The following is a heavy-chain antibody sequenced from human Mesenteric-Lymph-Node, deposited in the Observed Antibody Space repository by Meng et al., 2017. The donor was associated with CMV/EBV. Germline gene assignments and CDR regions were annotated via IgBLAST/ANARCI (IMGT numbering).Heavy chain of an antibody. CDR2: IRFNGDSK. CDR1: GFIFSHHA. Sequence: GESLKISCAASGFIFSHHAMYWVRQGPGKGLECVASIRFNGDSKFYTDSVKGRFAISRDNSRNTVFLQMSSLRDEDTGVYYCAKGVIITSAYDYGMDVWGQGTTVTVSS. CDR3: AKGVIITSAYDYGMDV. D-gene: IGHD3-10*01. J-gene: IGHJ6*02. V-gene: IGHV3-30*02.